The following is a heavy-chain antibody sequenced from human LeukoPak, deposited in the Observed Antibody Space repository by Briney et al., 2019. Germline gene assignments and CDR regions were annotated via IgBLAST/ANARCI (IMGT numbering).Heavy chain of an antibody. Sequence: SETLSLTCTVSGGSISSSSYYWGWIRQPPGKGLEWIGSIYYSGSTYYNPSLKSRVTISVDTSKNQFSLKLSSVTAADTAVYYCARQRRIAVAGDAFDIWGQGTMVTVSS. D-gene: IGHD6-19*01. CDR3: ARQRRIAVAGDAFDI. J-gene: IGHJ3*02. CDR2: IYYSGST. CDR1: GGSISSSSYY. V-gene: IGHV4-39*01.